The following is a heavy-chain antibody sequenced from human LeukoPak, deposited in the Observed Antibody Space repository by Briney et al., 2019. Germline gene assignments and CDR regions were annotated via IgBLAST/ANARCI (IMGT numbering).Heavy chain of an antibody. CDR1: GGSISSYY. CDR3: ARGNDY. CDR2: IYYGGST. Sequence: KPSETLSLTCTVSGGSISSYYWSWIRQPPGKGLEWIGYIYYGGSTNYNPSLKSRVTISVDTSTNQVSLKLSSVTAADTAVYYCARGNDYWGQGTLVTVSS. V-gene: IGHV4-59*08. J-gene: IGHJ4*02.